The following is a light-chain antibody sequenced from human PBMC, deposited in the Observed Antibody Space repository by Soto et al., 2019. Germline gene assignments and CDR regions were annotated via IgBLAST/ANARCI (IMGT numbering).Light chain of an antibody. CDR3: QQFYMGWT. V-gene: IGKV1-5*01. CDR2: DVY. CDR1: QSVRGS. J-gene: IGKJ1*01. Sequence: DIQMTQSPSTLSASVGDRVTITCRASQSVRGSLAWYQQQPGKAPKLLIYDVYNLESGVPSRFSAFGSGTEFTLSISSLQPDDFGTYYCQQFYMGWTFGQGTRVDLK.